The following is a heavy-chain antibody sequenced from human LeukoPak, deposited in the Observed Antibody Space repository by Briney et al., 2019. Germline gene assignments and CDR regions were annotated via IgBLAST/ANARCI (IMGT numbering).Heavy chain of an antibody. D-gene: IGHD2-2*01. CDR3: ANGICSSTSCYPFDY. V-gene: IGHV3-23*01. J-gene: IGHJ4*02. CDR2: ISGSGGST. Sequence: PGGFLRLSCAASGFTFSSYAMSWVRQAPGKGLEWVSAISGSGGSTYYADSVKGRFTISRDNSKSTLYLQMNSLRAEDTAVYYCANGICSSTSCYPFDYWGQGTLVTVSS. CDR1: GFTFSSYA.